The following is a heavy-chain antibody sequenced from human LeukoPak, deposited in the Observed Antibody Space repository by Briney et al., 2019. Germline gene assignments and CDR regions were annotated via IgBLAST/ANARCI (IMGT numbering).Heavy chain of an antibody. CDR1: GFTFSSYS. V-gene: IGHV3-21*01. Sequence: GGSLRLSCAASGFTFSSYSMNWVRQAPGKGLEWVSSISSSSSYIYYADSVKGRFTISRDNAKSSLYLQMNSLRAEDTAVYYCARVHAYSSGWPDYWGQGTLVTVSS. J-gene: IGHJ4*02. CDR2: ISSSSSYI. CDR3: ARVHAYSSGWPDY. D-gene: IGHD6-19*01.